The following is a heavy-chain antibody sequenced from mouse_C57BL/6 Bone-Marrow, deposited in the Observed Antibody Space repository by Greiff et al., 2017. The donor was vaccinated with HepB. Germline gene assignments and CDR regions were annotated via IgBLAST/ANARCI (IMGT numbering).Heavy chain of an antibody. CDR2: IDPENGDT. CDR1: GFNIKDDY. V-gene: IGHV14-4*01. D-gene: IGHD1-1*01. CDR3: TTTVPWFAY. Sequence: VQLQQSGAELVRPGASVTLSCTASGFNIKDDYMHWVKQRPEQGLEWIGWIDPENGDTEYASKFQGKATITADTSSNTAYLQLSSLTSEDTAVYYCTTTVPWFAYWGQGTLVTVSA. J-gene: IGHJ3*01.